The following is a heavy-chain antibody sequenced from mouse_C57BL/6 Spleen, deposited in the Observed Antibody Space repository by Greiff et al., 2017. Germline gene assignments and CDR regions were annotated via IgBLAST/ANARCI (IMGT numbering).Heavy chain of an antibody. J-gene: IGHJ2*01. CDR3: ARQTAQAEDY. CDR2: IRNKANGYTT. V-gene: IGHV7-3*01. CDR1: GFTFTDYY. D-gene: IGHD3-2*02. Sequence: EVKLVESGGGLVQPGGSLSLSCAASGFTFTDYYMSWVRQPPGKALEWLGFIRNKANGYTTEYSASVKGRFTISRDNSQSILYLQMNALRAEDSATYYCARQTAQAEDYWGQGTTLTVSS.